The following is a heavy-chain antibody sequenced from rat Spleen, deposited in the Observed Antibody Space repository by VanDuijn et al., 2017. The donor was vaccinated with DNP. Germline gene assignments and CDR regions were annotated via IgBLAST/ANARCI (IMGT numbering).Heavy chain of an antibody. CDR3: ARQGSGYPY. J-gene: IGHJ2*01. CDR2: ISHDGSST. D-gene: IGHD4-3*01. Sequence: EVQLVESGGGLVQPGNSLKLSCAASGFTFSDYAMAWVRLAPKKGLEWVATISHDGSSTYYRDSVKGRFTISRDNAKSTLYLQMDSLRSEDTATYYCARQGSGYPYWGQGVMVTVSS. CDR1: GFTFSDYA. V-gene: IGHV5-7*01.